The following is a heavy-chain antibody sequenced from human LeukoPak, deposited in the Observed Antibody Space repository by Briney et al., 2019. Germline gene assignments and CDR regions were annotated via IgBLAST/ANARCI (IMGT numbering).Heavy chain of an antibody. V-gene: IGHV1-18*01. CDR2: ISAYNGNT. CDR1: GYTFTCYG. Sequence: ASVKVSCKASGYTFTCYGISWVRQAPGQGLEWMGWISAYNGNTNYAQKLQGRVTMTTDTSTSTAYMELRSLRSDDTAVYYCARARGYCSSTSCYTPFDYWGQGTLVTVSS. CDR3: ARARGYCSSTSCYTPFDY. J-gene: IGHJ4*02. D-gene: IGHD2-2*02.